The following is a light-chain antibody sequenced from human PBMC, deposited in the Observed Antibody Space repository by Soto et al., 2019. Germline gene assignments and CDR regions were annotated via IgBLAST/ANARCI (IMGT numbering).Light chain of an antibody. J-gene: IGKJ1*01. CDR1: QSVSSSY. CDR3: QQYASSPGT. V-gene: IGKV3-20*01. Sequence: EIVLTQSPGTLSLSPGERATLSCRASQSVSSSYLAWYQQKPGQAPRLLIYGASSRATGIPDRFSGSGSGTEFTLTISRLEPEDFAVYYCQQYASSPGTFGQWTKVEIK. CDR2: GAS.